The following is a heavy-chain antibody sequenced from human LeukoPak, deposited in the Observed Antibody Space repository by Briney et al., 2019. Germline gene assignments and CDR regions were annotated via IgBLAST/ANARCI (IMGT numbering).Heavy chain of an antibody. V-gene: IGHV4-31*03. CDR3: ARQGYDILTGYIDAFDI. J-gene: IGHJ3*02. CDR1: GGSISSGGYY. CDR2: IYYSGST. D-gene: IGHD3-9*01. Sequence: PSQTLSLTCTVSGGSISSGGYYWSWIRQHPGKGLEWIGYIYYSGSTYYNPSLKSRVTISIDTSKNQFSLKLRSVTAADTAIYYCARQGYDILTGYIDAFDIWGQGAMVTVSS.